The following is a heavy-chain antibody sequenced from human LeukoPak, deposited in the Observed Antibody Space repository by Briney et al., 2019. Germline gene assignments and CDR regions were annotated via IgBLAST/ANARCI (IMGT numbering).Heavy chain of an antibody. D-gene: IGHD5/OR15-5a*01. Sequence: SETLSLTCTVSGGSISSSRYYWGWIRQPPGKGLEWIGTITYSGSTLFNTSLKSRVTISVDTSKNQFSLKLNSVTAADTSVYYCARLVFHYGNAFDIWGQGTMVTVSS. CDR3: ARLVFHYGNAFDI. V-gene: IGHV4-39*01. J-gene: IGHJ3*02. CDR1: GGSISSSRYY. CDR2: ITYSGST.